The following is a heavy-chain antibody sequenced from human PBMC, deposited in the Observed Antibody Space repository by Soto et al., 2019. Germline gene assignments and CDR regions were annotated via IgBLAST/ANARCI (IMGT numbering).Heavy chain of an antibody. CDR2: MNPNSGNT. CDR3: AISSYGQKD. J-gene: IGHJ4*02. V-gene: IGHV1-8*01. CDR1: GYTFTSYD. Sequence: QVQLVQSGAEVKKPGASVKVSCKASGYTFTSYDINWVRQATGQGLEWMGWMNPNSGNTGYAQKFQGRVTMTRNTSIGTAYMELSSLSSDDTAVEYCAISSYGQKDWGQGTLVTVSS. D-gene: IGHD3-10*01.